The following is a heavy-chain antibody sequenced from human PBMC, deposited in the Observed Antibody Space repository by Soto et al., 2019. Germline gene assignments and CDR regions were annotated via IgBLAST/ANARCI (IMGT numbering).Heavy chain of an antibody. CDR3: ARDFREAPYYYYGMDV. CDR2: IWYDGSNK. Sequence: QVQLVESGGGVVQPGRSLRLSCAASGFTFSSYGMHWVRQAPGKGLEWVAVIWYDGSNKYYADSVKGRFTISRDNSKNTLYLQMNSLRAEDTAVYYCARDFREAPYYYYGMDVWGQGTTVTVSS. CDR1: GFTFSSYG. V-gene: IGHV3-33*01. J-gene: IGHJ6*02.